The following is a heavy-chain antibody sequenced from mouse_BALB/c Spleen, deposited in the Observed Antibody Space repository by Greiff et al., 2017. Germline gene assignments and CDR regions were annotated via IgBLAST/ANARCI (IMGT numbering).Heavy chain of an antibody. Sequence: EVQLQQSGSELVRSGASVKLSCTASGFNIKDYYMHWVKQRPEQGLEWIGWIDPENGDTEYAPKFQGKATMTADTSSNTAYLQLSSLTSEDTAVYYCNGLFYAMDYWGQGTSVTVSS. CDR1: GFNIKDYY. D-gene: IGHD1-1*02. CDR2: IDPENGDT. J-gene: IGHJ4*01. CDR3: NGLFYAMDY. V-gene: IGHV14-4*02.